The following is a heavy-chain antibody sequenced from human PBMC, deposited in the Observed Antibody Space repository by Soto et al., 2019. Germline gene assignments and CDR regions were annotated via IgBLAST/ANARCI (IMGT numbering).Heavy chain of an antibody. Sequence: GGSLRLSCAASGFTFDDYAMHWVRQAPGKGLEWASGISWNSGSIGYADSVKGRFTISRDNAKNSLYLQMNSLRAEDTALYYCAKAFYDSSGFDYWGQGTLVTVSS. CDR1: GFTFDDYA. CDR2: ISWNSGSI. CDR3: AKAFYDSSGFDY. V-gene: IGHV3-9*01. D-gene: IGHD3-22*01. J-gene: IGHJ4*02.